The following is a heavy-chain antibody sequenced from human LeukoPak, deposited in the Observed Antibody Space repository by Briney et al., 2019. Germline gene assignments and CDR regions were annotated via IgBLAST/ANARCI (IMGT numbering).Heavy chain of an antibody. V-gene: IGHV5-51*01. CDR1: GSIFTTSW. D-gene: IGHD6-19*01. J-gene: IGHJ4*02. CDR3: AKVRGSGGFVIDY. Sequence: PGESLQISCQDSGSIFTTSWIGWVRQLPGKGVEWMGIIFPRDSDTRYSPSFQGQVTMSADKSISTAYLQWSSLKASDTAMYYCAKVRGSGGFVIDYWGQGTVVTVSS. CDR2: IFPRDSDT.